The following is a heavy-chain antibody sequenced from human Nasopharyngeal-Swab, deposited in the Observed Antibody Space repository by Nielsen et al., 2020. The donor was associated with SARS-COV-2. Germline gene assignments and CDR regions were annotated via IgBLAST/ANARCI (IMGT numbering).Heavy chain of an antibody. CDR1: GGTFSSYA. Sequence: SVKVSCKASGGTFSSYAISWVRQVPGQGLEWMGGIIPIFGTANYAQKFQGRVTITADESTSTAYMELSSLRSEDTAVYYCARDQNPRPDYDFWSGHIYGMDVWGQGTTVTVSS. CDR3: ARDQNPRPDYDFWSGHIYGMDV. D-gene: IGHD3-3*01. V-gene: IGHV1-69*13. J-gene: IGHJ6*02. CDR2: IIPIFGTA.